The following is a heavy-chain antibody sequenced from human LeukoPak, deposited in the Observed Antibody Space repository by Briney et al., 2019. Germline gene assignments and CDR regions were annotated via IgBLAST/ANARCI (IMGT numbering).Heavy chain of an antibody. J-gene: IGHJ5*02. CDR2: IYYSGST. CDR1: GGSISSYY. D-gene: IGHD3-10*01. Sequence: SETLSLTCTVSGGSISSYYWSWIRQPPGKGLEWIGYIYYSGSTNYIPSLKSRVTISVDTSKNQFSLKLSSVTAADMAVYYCTRLLWFGELSVNWFDPWGQGTLVTVSS. CDR3: TRLLWFGELSVNWFDP. V-gene: IGHV4-59*08.